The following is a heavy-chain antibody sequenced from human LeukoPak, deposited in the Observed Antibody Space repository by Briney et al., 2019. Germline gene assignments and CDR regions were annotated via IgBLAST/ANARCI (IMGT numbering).Heavy chain of an antibody. CDR1: GFTFSSYA. CDR2: ISGSGGST. D-gene: IGHD3-22*01. J-gene: IGHJ3*02. CDR3: AKKTSRLGDAFDI. V-gene: IGHV3-23*01. Sequence: QTGGSLRLSCAASGFTFSSYAMSWVRQAPGKGLEWVSAISGSGGSTYYADSVKGRLTISRDNSKNTLYLQMNSLRAEDTAVYYCAKKTSRLGDAFDIWGQGTMVTVSS.